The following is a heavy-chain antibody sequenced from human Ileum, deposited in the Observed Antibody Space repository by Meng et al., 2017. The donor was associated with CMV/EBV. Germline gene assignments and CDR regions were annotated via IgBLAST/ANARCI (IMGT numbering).Heavy chain of an antibody. V-gene: IGHV3-7*01. Sequence: GGSLRLSCAASGFIFRNYWRSWARKAPGRGLEWVASMKTDGSENYYVDSGKGRFTMSRDNANNSLYLQMNSLRAEDTAVYYCARGNALDYWGLGTLVTVSS. CDR2: MKTDGSEN. CDR3: ARGNALDY. J-gene: IGHJ4*02. CDR1: GFIFRNYW.